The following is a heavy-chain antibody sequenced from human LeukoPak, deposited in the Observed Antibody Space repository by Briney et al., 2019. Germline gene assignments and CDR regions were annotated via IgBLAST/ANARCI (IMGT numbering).Heavy chain of an antibody. CDR1: GGTFSSYA. V-gene: IGHV1-69*04. Sequence: SVKVSCKASGGTFSSYAISWVRQAPGQGLEWMGRIIPILGIANYAQKFQGRVTITADKSTSTAYMELSSLRSEDTAVYYCARDLIGVITFGADYYGMDVWGQGTTVTVSS. CDR2: IIPILGIA. CDR3: ARDLIGVITFGADYYGMDV. D-gene: IGHD3-16*01. J-gene: IGHJ6*02.